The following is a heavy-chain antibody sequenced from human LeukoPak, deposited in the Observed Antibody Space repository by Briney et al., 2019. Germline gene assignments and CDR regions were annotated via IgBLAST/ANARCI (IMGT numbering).Heavy chain of an antibody. D-gene: IGHD2-21*01. CDR2: IYPGDSDT. CDR3: ARLHILNSEGLYYFDY. Sequence: GESLKISCKGSGYSFTNYWLGWVRQMPGKGLESMGIIYPGDSDTRYSPPFQGQVTMSADKSISTAYLQWSSLKASDTAIYYCARLHILNSEGLYYFDYWGQGTLVTVSS. V-gene: IGHV5-51*01. CDR1: GYSFTNYW. J-gene: IGHJ4*02.